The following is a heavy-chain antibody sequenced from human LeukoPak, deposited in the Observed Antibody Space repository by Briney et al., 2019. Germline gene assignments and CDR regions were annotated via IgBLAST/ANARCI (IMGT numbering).Heavy chain of an antibody. Sequence: PGGSLRLSCAASGFTFSSYDFHWVRQATGKGLEWVSAIGTVDDTYYPDSVKGRFTISRENAKNSLYLQMNSLRAGDTAVYYCVRERLDDSSGKALQYFDYWGQRTLVTVSS. D-gene: IGHD3-22*01. V-gene: IGHV3-13*04. CDR1: GFTFSSYD. J-gene: IGHJ4*02. CDR3: VRERLDDSSGKALQYFDY. CDR2: IGTVDDT.